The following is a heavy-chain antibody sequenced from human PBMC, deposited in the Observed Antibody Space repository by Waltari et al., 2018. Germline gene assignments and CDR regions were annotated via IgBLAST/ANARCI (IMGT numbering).Heavy chain of an antibody. Sequence: QVQLVQSGAEVKKPGASVKVACTASGYSFTSYGVSWVRQAPGQGLEWMGWISAYNGNTNYAQKLQGRITMTTDTSTTTAYMELRSLRSDDTAVYYCARDGPGRSHVYWGQGTLVIVSS. CDR3: ARDGPGRSHVY. J-gene: IGHJ4*02. CDR1: GYSFTSYG. V-gene: IGHV1-18*01. CDR2: ISAYNGNT. D-gene: IGHD3-3*01.